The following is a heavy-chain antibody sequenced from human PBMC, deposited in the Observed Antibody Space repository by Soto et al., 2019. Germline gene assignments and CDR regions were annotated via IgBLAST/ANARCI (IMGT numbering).Heavy chain of an antibody. CDR2: IYYSGST. V-gene: IGHV4-31*03. D-gene: IGHD6-25*01. CDR3: ARGRSGDWFDP. CDR1: GGSISSGGYY. Sequence: SETLSLTCTVSGGSISSGGYYWSWIRQHPGKGLEWIGYIYYSGSTYYNPSLKSRVTISVDTSKNQFSLKLSSVTAADTAVYYCARGRSGDWFDPWGQGTLVTVS. J-gene: IGHJ5*02.